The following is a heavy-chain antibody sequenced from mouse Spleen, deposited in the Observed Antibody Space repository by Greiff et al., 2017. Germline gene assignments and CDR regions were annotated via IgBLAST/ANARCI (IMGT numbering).Heavy chain of an antibody. D-gene: IGHD1-1*01. CDR1: GFTFSSYA. V-gene: IGHV5-4*01. CDR2: ISDGGSYT. CDR3: AREGTTVEGAWFAY. Sequence: EVKVEESGGGLVKPGGSLKLSCAASGFTFSSYAMSWVRQTPEKRLEWVATISDGGSYTYYPDNVKGRFTISRDNAKNNLYLQMSHLKSEDTAMYYCAREGTTVEGAWFAYWGQGTLVTVSA. J-gene: IGHJ3*01.